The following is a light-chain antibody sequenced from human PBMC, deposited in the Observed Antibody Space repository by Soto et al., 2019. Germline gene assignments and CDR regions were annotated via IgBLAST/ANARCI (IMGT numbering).Light chain of an antibody. CDR3: QQYGSSAPWT. CDR1: PSISSW. CDR2: KAS. V-gene: IGKV1-5*03. J-gene: IGKJ1*01. Sequence: DIQMTQSPSTLSASVGDRVTITCRASPSISSWLAWYQQQPGKAPKLLIYKASSLETGVPSRFSVSGSGTEFTLTISSLQPEEFASYYCQQYGSSAPWTFGQGTKVEVK.